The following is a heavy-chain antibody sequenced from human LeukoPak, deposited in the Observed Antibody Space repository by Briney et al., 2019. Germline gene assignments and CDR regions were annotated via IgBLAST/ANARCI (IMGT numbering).Heavy chain of an antibody. D-gene: IGHD3-22*01. V-gene: IGHV3-23*01. Sequence: GGSLRLSCAVSGITLSNYGMSWVRQAPGKGLEWVSGISGSGGNTYYADSVKGRFTISRDNPKNTLYLQMNSLRAEGTAVYFCAKRGVVIRVILVGFHKEAYYFDSWGQGALVTVSS. CDR2: ISGSGGNT. CDR3: AKRGVVIRVILVGFHKEAYYFDS. CDR1: GITLSNYG. J-gene: IGHJ4*02.